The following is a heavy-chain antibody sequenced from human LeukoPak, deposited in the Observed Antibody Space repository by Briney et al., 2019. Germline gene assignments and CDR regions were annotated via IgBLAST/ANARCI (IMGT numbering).Heavy chain of an antibody. CDR2: IYYSGGT. J-gene: IGHJ6*02. Sequence: SETLSLTCTVSGYSIRTSHYWGWIRQSPGKGLEWIGSIYYSGGTYYNPSLKSRVTISVDTSKNQFSLKLSSVTAADTAVYYCARDHSRSSPYRPFGYGMDVWGQGTTVTVSS. CDR1: GYSIRTSHY. V-gene: IGHV4-38-2*02. CDR3: ARDHSRSSPYRPFGYGMDV. D-gene: IGHD3-10*01.